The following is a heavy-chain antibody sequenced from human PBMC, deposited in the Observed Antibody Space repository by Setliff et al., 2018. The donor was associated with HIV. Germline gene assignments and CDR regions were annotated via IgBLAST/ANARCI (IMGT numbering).Heavy chain of an antibody. CDR3: ARDHVVNGFDV. CDR2: ITGSSTT. D-gene: IGHD1-1*01. Sequence: PGGSLRLSCEASAFIFTTYGMHWVRQAPGKGLEWLSYITGSSTTYYAESVKGRFTISRDNARNSLYLQVNSLRVEDTAVYFCARDHVVNGFDVWGQGTMVT. CDR1: AFIFTTYG. V-gene: IGHV3-48*01. J-gene: IGHJ3*01.